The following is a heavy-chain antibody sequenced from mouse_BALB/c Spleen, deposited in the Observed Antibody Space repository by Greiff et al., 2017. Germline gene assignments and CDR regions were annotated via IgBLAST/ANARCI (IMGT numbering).Heavy chain of an antibody. CDR3: ARDDRDDAWFAY. Sequence: EVQGVESGGGLVQPGGSRKLSCAASGFTFSDYGMAWVRQAPGKGPEWVAFISNFAYSIYYADTVTGRFTISRENAKNTLYLEMSSLRSEDTAVYYCARDDRDDAWFAYWGQGTLVTVSA. D-gene: IGHD2-14*01. CDR1: GFTFSDYG. V-gene: IGHV5-15*02. CDR2: ISNFAYSI. J-gene: IGHJ3*01.